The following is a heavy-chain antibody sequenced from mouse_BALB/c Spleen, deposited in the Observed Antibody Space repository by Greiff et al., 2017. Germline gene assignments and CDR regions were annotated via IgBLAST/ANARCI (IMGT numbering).Heavy chain of an antibody. J-gene: IGHJ2*01. CDR2: INPSNGGT. CDR3: TRRGLRDY. D-gene: IGHD1-1*01. CDR1: GYTFTSYY. V-gene: IGHV1S81*02. Sequence: QVQLKESGAELVKPGASVKLSCKASGYTFTSYYMYWVKQRPGQGLEWIGEINPSNGGTNFNEKFKSKATLTVDKSSSTAYMQLSSLTSEDSAVYYCTRRGLRDYWGQGTTLTVSS.